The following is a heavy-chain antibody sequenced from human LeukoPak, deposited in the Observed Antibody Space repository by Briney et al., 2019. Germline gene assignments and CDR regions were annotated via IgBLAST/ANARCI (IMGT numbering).Heavy chain of an antibody. CDR1: GGSISSGDYY. CDR2: IYYSGGT. D-gene: IGHD3-22*01. CDR3: ARDGDSPLGY. V-gene: IGHV4-30-4*08. J-gene: IGHJ4*02. Sequence: SETLSLTCTVSGGSISSGDYYWSWIRQPPGKGLEWIGYIYYSGGTYYNPSLKSRVTISVDTSKNQFSPKLSSVTAADTAVYYCARDGDSPLGYWGQGTLVTVSS.